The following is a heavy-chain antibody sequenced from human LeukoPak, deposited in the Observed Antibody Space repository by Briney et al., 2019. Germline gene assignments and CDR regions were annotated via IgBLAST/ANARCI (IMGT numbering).Heavy chain of an antibody. Sequence: PGGSLRLSCAASGFTFSSYAMHWVRQAPDKGLEWVAVISHDGSNKYYADSVKGRFTISRDNSKNTLYLQMNSLRAEDTAVYYCAREEYSSSWYFVYYYYGMDVWGQGTTVTVSS. J-gene: IGHJ6*02. D-gene: IGHD6-13*01. CDR1: GFTFSSYA. CDR2: ISHDGSNK. CDR3: AREEYSSSWYFVYYYYGMDV. V-gene: IGHV3-30*04.